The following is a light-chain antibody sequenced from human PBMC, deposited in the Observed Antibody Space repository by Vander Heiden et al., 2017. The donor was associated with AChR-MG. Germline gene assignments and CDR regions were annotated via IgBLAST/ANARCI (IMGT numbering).Light chain of an antibody. CDR2: AAS. Sequence: DIQLTQSPSFLSASVGDRVTITCRASQGISSYLAWYQQKPGKAPKLLIYAASTLQSGVPSRFSGSGYGTEFTLTISSLQPEDFAIYYCQQLRSYPPWTFGQRTKVEIK. V-gene: IGKV1-9*01. CDR1: QGISSY. J-gene: IGKJ1*01. CDR3: QQLRSYPPWT.